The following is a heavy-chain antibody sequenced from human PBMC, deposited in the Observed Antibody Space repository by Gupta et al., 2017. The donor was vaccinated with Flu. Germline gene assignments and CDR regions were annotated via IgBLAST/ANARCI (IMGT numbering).Heavy chain of an antibody. CDR3: AKDGTPYSSSSGWFDP. Sequence: EVQLLESGGGLVQPGGSLLPSCAAAGFTFSTYAISWVRKAPGKGLEWVSAISGGGGSTYYADAVKGRFTISRDNSKNTLYLQMNSLRAEDTAVYYCAKDGTPYSSSSGWFDPWGQGTLVTVSS. D-gene: IGHD6-6*01. CDR1: GFTFSTYA. CDR2: ISGGGGST. V-gene: IGHV3-23*01. J-gene: IGHJ5*02.